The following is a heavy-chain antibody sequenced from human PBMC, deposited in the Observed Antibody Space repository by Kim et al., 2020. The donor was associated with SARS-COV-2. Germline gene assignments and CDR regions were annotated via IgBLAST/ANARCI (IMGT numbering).Heavy chain of an antibody. V-gene: IGHV4-59*01. D-gene: IGHD3-22*01. CDR3: ARVGSYYDSSGYPSWYFDL. CDR2: IYYSGST. Sequence: SETLSLTCTVSGGSISSYYWSWIRQPPGKGLEWIGYIYYSGSTNYNPSLKSRVTISVDTSKNQFSLKLSSVTAADTAVYYCARVGSYYDSSGYPSWYFDLWGRGTLVTVSS. CDR1: GGSISSYY. J-gene: IGHJ2*01.